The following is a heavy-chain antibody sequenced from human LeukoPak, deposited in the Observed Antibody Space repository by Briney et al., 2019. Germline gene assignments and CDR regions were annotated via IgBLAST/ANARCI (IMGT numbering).Heavy chain of an antibody. Sequence: SETLSLTCTVSGDSMNNYYWTWIRQSPGKALEWIGHIYFSGSSNYNPSLKSRITISLDTSKNRFSLTLRSVTAADTAVYYCAGDQEGYYGMDLWGQGTTVTV. V-gene: IGHV4-59*01. CDR2: IYFSGSS. J-gene: IGHJ6*02. CDR1: GDSMNNYY. CDR3: AGDQEGYYGMDL.